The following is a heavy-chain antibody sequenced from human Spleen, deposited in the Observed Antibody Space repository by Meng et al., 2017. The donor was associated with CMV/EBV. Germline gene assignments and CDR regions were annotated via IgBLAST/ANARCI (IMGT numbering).Heavy chain of an antibody. CDR2: FIPLINTA. CDR1: EKTFNHYG. D-gene: IGHD1-26*01. V-gene: IGHV1-69*04. J-gene: IGHJ5*02. CDR3: ARSPSVLVGHSEIDL. Sequence: SEKTFNHYGLSWVRQAPGQGLEWMGTFIPLINTAEYARKFQGRVTITADKSSTTTHLELTSLTSGDTAVYYCARSPSVLVGHSEIDLWGQGTLVTVSS.